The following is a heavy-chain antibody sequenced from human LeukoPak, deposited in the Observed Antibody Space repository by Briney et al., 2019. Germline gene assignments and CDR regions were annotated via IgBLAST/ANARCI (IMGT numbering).Heavy chain of an antibody. J-gene: IGHJ5*02. Sequence: GGSLRLSCAVSGFTFSSHWMSWVRQAPGKGLQWVSYISSSGSTIYYADSVKGRFTISRDNAKNSLYLQTNSLRAEDTAVYYCARAGSGRSPDWFDPWGQEPWSPPPQ. D-gene: IGHD1-26*01. CDR1: GFTFSSHW. V-gene: IGHV3-48*04. CDR3: ARAGSGRSPDWFDP. CDR2: ISSSGSTI.